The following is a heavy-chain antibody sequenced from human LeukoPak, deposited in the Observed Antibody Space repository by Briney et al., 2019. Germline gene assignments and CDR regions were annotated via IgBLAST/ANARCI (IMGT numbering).Heavy chain of an antibody. V-gene: IGHV3-11*04. CDR3: ARLGYGSSWGYFDY. CDR1: GFSFSDYY. J-gene: IGHJ4*02. Sequence: GGSLRLSCAASGFSFSDYYMSWIRQAPGKGLEWVSYISTSVGNKYYADSVKGRFTISRDNAKNSLYLQMNSLRAEDTAVYYCARLGYGSSWGYFDYWGQGTLVTVSS. D-gene: IGHD6-13*01. CDR2: ISTSVGNK.